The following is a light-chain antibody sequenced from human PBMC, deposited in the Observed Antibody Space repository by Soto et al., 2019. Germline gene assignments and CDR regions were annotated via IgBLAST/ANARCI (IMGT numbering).Light chain of an antibody. Sequence: QSVLTQPASVSGSPGQSITISCTGTSSDVGSYNLVSCYQQHPGKAPKLMIYEFSKRPLGVSNRFSGSKSGNTASLTISGLQAEDEADYYCCSYAGSSTFLYVFGTGTKVTVL. CDR1: SSDVGSYNL. J-gene: IGLJ1*01. CDR2: EFS. CDR3: CSYAGSSTFLYV. V-gene: IGLV2-23*02.